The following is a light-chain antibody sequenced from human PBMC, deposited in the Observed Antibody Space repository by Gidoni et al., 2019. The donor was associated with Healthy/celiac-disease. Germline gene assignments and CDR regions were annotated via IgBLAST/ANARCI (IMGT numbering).Light chain of an antibody. CDR3: QAWDSSSYV. J-gene: IGLJ1*01. Sequence: SYELTQPPSVSVPPGQTASITCSGGNLVDKYACWYQQKPGQSPVLVIYQDSKRPSGIPERFSGSNTGNTATLTISGTQAMDEADYYCQAWDSSSYVFGTGTKVTVL. CDR1: NLVDKY. CDR2: QDS. V-gene: IGLV3-1*01.